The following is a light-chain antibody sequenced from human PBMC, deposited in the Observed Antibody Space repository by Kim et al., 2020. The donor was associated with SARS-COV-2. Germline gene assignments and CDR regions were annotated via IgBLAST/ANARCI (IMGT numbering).Light chain of an antibody. CDR2: GNT. CDR1: SSDFGAGYD. J-gene: IGLJ3*02. Sequence: QRVTISCTESSSDFGAGYDVPWYQQLPGRAPKLLIYGNTNRPSGVPDRFSGSKSGTSASLAITELQAEDEADYYCQSYDSSPPNWVFGGGTQLTVL. CDR3: QSYDSSPPNWV. V-gene: IGLV1-40*01.